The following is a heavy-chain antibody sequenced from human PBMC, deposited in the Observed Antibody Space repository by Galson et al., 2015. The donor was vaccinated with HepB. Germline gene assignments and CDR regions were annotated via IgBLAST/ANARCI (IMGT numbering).Heavy chain of an antibody. CDR3: ARVADNSAFDI. Sequence: SVKVSCKASGYNFISYSISWVRQAPGQGLEWMGWITAYKADTNYAQELQGRVSMTTDISTTTAYMELRSLRSDDTAVYYCARVADNSAFDIWGQGTMVTVSS. J-gene: IGHJ3*02. V-gene: IGHV1-18*01. D-gene: IGHD1-1*01. CDR1: GYNFISYS. CDR2: ITAYKADT.